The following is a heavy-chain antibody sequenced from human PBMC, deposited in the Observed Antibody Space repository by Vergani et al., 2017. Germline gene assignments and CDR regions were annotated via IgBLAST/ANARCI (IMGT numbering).Heavy chain of an antibody. Sequence: QVQLQESGPGLVKPSETLSLICDVFDFISNGHYWGWIRQSPGKGLEWIGNIYHSGGAYYNPSLKGRVTISVDTSKNQFSLEVTSVTAADTAVYYCARDGGEYDKDALDVWGQGTKVTVTS. CDR1: DFISNGHY. V-gene: IGHV4-38-2*02. CDR2: IYHSGGA. D-gene: IGHD2-21*01. J-gene: IGHJ3*01. CDR3: ARDGGEYDKDALDV.